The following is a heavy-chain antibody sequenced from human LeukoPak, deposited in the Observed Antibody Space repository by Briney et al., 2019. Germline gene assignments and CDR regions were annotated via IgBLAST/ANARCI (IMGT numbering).Heavy chain of an antibody. J-gene: IGHJ6*03. CDR1: GFTFSSYY. D-gene: IGHD3-3*01. CDR2: IKSDGSVT. Sequence: GGSLRLSCAASGFTFSSYYMHWVRQAPGKGLVWVSRIKSDGSVTGYADSVKGRFTISRDNSKNTLYLQMNSLRAEDTAVYYCAKDALLRFLETTIDNAYYYYYMDVWGKGTTVTVSS. CDR3: AKDALLRFLETTIDNAYYYYYMDV. V-gene: IGHV3-74*01.